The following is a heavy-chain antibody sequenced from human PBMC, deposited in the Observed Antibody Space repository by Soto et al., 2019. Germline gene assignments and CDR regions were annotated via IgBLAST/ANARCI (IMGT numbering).Heavy chain of an antibody. Sequence: ETLFLTCTVSGLSVISGSYYWSWIRQPTGKGLEWIGYIYYSGSNNYNPTLKSRVTISVDTSKNQFALKLSSVTAADTAVYYCAGAYSSPNGFDPWGQGTLVTVSS. D-gene: IGHD6-13*01. J-gene: IGHJ5*02. V-gene: IGHV4-61*01. CDR1: GLSVISGSYY. CDR2: IYYSGSN. CDR3: AGAYSSPNGFDP.